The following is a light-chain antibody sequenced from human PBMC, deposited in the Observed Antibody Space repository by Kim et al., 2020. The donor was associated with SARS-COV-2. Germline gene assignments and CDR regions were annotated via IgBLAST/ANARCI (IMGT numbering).Light chain of an antibody. CDR1: SSDVGRDDY. CDR2: DVT. Sequence: GQSIPSHCDGTSSDVGRDDYVCWYQHLPVKAPQLILYDVTRRPSGVSDRFSGSKSGNTASLTISGLQAGDEAAYYCSSFTTTTTLVFGGGTQLTVL. J-gene: IGLJ2*01. CDR3: SSFTTTTTLV. V-gene: IGLV2-14*03.